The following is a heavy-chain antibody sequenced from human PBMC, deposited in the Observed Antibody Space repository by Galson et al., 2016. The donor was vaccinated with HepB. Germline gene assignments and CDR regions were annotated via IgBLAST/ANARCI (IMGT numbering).Heavy chain of an antibody. Sequence: SVKVSCKASGYTFTSYDINWVRQATGQGLEWMGWMNLNSGNTGYAQKFQGRVTMTRNTSISTAYMELSSLRSEDTAVYYCARISGYSSGWYHYFGYSGQGTLVTVSS. V-gene: IGHV1-8*01. D-gene: IGHD6-19*01. CDR1: GYTFTSYD. CDR2: MNLNSGNT. J-gene: IGHJ4*02. CDR3: ARISGYSSGWYHYFGY.